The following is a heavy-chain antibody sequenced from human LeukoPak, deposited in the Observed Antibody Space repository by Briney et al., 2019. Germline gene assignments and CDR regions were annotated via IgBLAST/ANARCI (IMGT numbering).Heavy chain of an antibody. CDR2: IQYDGSDH. CDR3: ARWGIVGHDAFDL. J-gene: IGHJ3*01. CDR1: GFTFSRYG. V-gene: IGHV3-33*01. Sequence: GGSLRLSCAGSGFTFSRYGIHWVRQAPGKGLEWVALIQYDGSDHWYGDPAKGRFTISRDNSKDTVYLQMDSLRDEDTAVYFCARWGIVGHDAFDLWGQGTMVTVSS. D-gene: IGHD1-26*01.